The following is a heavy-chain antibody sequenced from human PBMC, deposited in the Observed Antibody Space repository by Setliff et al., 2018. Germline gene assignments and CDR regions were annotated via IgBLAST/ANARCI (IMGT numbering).Heavy chain of an antibody. CDR1: GFTFSSYS. Sequence: GGSLGLSCAASGFTFSSYSMNWVRQAPGKGLEWVSSISSSSSYIYYADSVKGRFTISRDNAKNSLYLQMNSLRAEDTAVYYCARDSTDYYDSSGYYYGPRDNDAFDIWGQGTMVTVSS. V-gene: IGHV3-21*01. CDR3: ARDSTDYYDSSGYYYGPRDNDAFDI. D-gene: IGHD3-22*01. J-gene: IGHJ3*02. CDR2: ISSSSSYI.